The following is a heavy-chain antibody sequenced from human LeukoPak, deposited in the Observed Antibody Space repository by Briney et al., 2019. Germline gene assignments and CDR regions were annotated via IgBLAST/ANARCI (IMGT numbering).Heavy chain of an antibody. Sequence: GSLRLSCAASGFTFSDYYMSWIRQAPGKGLEWVSYISSTSSYTNYADSVKDRFTISRDNAKNSLYLQMTSLRAEDTAVYYCARTYSGTYEDYWGQGTLVTVSS. CDR1: GFTFSDYY. CDR3: ARTYSGTYEDY. CDR2: ISSTSSYT. D-gene: IGHD1-26*01. J-gene: IGHJ4*02. V-gene: IGHV3-11*03.